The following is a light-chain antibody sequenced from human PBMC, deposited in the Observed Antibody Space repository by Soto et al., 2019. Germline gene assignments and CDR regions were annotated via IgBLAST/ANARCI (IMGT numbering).Light chain of an antibody. J-gene: IGKJ3*01. CDR2: GAS. CDR3: QNFGDSPFT. CDR1: ESISSHY. Sequence: EIVLMQSPDTLSLSPGERATLSCRASESISSHYIAWYQQKPGQAPRLLIFGASTRVTGIPDRFSGSWSGTDFTLTISRLEPEDFAVYYCQNFGDSPFTFGPGTKVDIK. V-gene: IGKV3-20*01.